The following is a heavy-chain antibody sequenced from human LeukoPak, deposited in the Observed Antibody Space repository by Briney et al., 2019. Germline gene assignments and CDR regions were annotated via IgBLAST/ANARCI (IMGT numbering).Heavy chain of an antibody. J-gene: IGHJ6*03. CDR1: GGSISSGFYY. D-gene: IGHD6-6*01. CDR3: ARDWGVSARPGYMDV. V-gene: IGHV4-61*02. Sequence: SETLSLTCTVSGGSISSGFYYWSWIRQPAGKGLEWIGRIYISGSTNYNPSLKSRVTISVDTSKNQFSLKLSSVTAADTAVYYCARDWGVSARPGYMDVWGKGTTVTVSS. CDR2: IYISGST.